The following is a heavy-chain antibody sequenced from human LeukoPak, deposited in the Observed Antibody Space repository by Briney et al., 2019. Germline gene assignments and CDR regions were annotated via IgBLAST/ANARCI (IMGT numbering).Heavy chain of an antibody. J-gene: IGHJ2*01. D-gene: IGHD4-17*01. V-gene: IGHV3-21*01. CDR2: VSIGGTYI. CDR1: GFTFSSYG. CDR3: ARNKINTVTTGWYFDL. Sequence: GGSLRLSCAASGFTFSSYGMNWVRQAPGKGLEWVSFVSIGGTYIYYADSVKGRFAISRDDAKNSLYLQMNSLTAEDTAEYYCARNKINTVTTGWYFDLWGRGTLVTVSS.